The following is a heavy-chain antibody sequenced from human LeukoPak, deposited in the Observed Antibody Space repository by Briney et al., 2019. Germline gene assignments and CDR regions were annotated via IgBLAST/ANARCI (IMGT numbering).Heavy chain of an antibody. V-gene: IGHV4-31*03. J-gene: IGHJ4*02. Sequence: PSETLSLTCTVSGGSISSGGYYWSWIRQHPGKGLEWIGYIYYSGSTYYNPSLKSRVTISVDTSKNQFSLKLSSVTAADTAVYYCARVMKSLVVPVAMPMDYWGQGSLVTVSS. CDR1: GGSISSGGYY. CDR3: ARVMKSLVVPVAMPMDY. D-gene: IGHD2-2*01. CDR2: IYYSGST.